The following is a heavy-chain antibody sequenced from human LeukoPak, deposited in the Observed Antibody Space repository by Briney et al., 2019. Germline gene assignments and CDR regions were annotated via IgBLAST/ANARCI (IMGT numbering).Heavy chain of an antibody. CDR2: IKSNTDAGTT. J-gene: IGHJ4*02. CDR3: TTYSNGWYAY. V-gene: IGHV3-15*01. Sequence: GGSLRLSCAAYGITFSNAWMNWVRHAPGKGLEWVGRIKSNTDAGTTDYAAPVKGRFTISRDDSKDTLYLQMNSLKTEDTALYYCTTYSNGWYAYWGQGTLVTVSS. D-gene: IGHD6-19*01. CDR1: GITFSNAW.